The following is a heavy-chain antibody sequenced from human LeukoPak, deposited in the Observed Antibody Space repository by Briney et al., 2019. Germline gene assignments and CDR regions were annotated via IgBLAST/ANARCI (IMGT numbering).Heavy chain of an antibody. J-gene: IGHJ4*02. V-gene: IGHV3-20*04. Sequence: PGGSLRLSCAASGFTFDDSVMSWVRQAPGKGLEWVSGINWNGGSTGYADSVKGRFTISRDNAKNSLYLQMSSLRVEDTAVYYCARCTTGRTFGSLREIKRSREIDYWGQGTLVTVSS. CDR2: INWNGGST. CDR3: ARCTTGRTFGSLREIKRSREIDY. D-gene: IGHD1-1*01. CDR1: GFTFDDSV.